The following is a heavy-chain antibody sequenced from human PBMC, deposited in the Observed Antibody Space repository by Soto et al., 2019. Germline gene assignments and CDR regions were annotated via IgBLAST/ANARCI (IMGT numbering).Heavy chain of an antibody. Sequence: SLRLSCTASGLTFSDYEMNWVRQAPGKGLEWVSYITSGGRSIYYADSVKGRFIISRDNAENSLYLQMNSLRPEDTAVYYCVRRMASPDQWGQGTLVTVSS. CDR1: GLTFSDYE. D-gene: IGHD2-15*01. V-gene: IGHV3-48*03. CDR3: VRRMASPDQ. J-gene: IGHJ4*02. CDR2: ITSGGRSI.